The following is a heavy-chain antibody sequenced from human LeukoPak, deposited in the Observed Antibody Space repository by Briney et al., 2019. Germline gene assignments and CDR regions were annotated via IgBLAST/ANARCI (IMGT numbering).Heavy chain of an antibody. V-gene: IGHV4-39*01. CDR2: IYYSGST. CDR1: GGSISSSSYY. Sequence: SETLSLTCTVSGGSISSSSYYWRWIRQPPGKGLEWIGSIYYSGSTYYNPSLKSRVTISVDTSKNQFSLKLSSVTAADTAVYYCAGRNLWFVEFDHSPNLFDIWGQGTMVTASS. CDR3: AGRNLWFVEFDHSPNLFDI. J-gene: IGHJ3*02. D-gene: IGHD3-10*01.